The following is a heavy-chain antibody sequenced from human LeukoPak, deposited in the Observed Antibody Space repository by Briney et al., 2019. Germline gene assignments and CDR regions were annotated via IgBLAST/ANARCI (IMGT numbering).Heavy chain of an antibody. CDR2: IYTSGST. CDR1: GGSISSGSYY. V-gene: IGHV4-61*02. Sequence: SQTLSLTCTVSGGSISSGSYYWSWIRQPAGKGLEWIGRIYTSGSTNYNPSLKSRVTISVDTSKNQFSLKLSSVTAADTAVYYCARERLERRDNWFDPWDQGTLVTVSS. D-gene: IGHD1-1*01. CDR3: ARERLERRDNWFDP. J-gene: IGHJ5*02.